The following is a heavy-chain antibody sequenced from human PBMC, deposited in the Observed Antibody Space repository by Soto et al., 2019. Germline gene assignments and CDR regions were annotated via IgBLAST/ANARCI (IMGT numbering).Heavy chain of an antibody. V-gene: IGHV1-3*01. D-gene: IGHD4-17*01. Sequence: GASVKVSCKASGYTFTSYAMHWVRQAPGQRLEWMGWINAGNGNTKYSQKFQGRVTITRDTSASTAYMELSSLRSEDTAVYYCARGSRTTVTTPGGYWGQGTLVTVSS. CDR2: INAGNGNT. CDR3: ARGSRTTVTTPGGY. J-gene: IGHJ4*02. CDR1: GYTFTSYA.